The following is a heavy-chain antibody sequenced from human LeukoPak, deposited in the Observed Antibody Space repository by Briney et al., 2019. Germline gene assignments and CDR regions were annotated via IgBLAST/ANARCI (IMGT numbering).Heavy chain of an antibody. J-gene: IGHJ4*02. CDR1: GFTVSSNY. V-gene: IGHV3-66*01. CDR3: AKTGVQYYYGSGSYYTYYFDY. D-gene: IGHD3-10*01. CDR2: IYSGGST. Sequence: PGGSLRLSCAASGFTVSSNYMSWVRQAPGKGLEWVSVIYSGGSTYYADSVKGRFTISRDNSKNTLYLQMNSLRAEDTAVYYCAKTGVQYYYGSGSYYTYYFDYWGQGTLVTVSS.